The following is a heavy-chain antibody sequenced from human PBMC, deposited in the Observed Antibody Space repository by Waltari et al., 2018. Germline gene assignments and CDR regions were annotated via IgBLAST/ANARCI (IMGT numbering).Heavy chain of an antibody. V-gene: IGHV4-34*01. D-gene: IGHD5-12*01. J-gene: IGHJ5*02. CDR1: GGSFSGYY. CDR2: INHSGST. Sequence: QVQLQQWGAGLLKPSETLSLTCAVYGGSFSGYYWSWIRQPPGKGLEWIGEINHSGSTNDTPSLKSRVTISVDTSKNQFSLKLSSVTAADTAVYYCARRRDVEMATMKGNWFDPWGQGTLVTVSS. CDR3: ARRRDVEMATMKGNWFDP.